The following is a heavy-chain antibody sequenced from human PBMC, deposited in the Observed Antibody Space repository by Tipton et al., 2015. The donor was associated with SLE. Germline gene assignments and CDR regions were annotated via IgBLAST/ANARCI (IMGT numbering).Heavy chain of an antibody. Sequence: TLSLTCAVYGGSFSGYYWSWIRQPPGKGLEWIGEINHSGSTNYNPSLKSRVTISVDTSKNQFSLKLSSVTAADTAVYYCARVNRAFDIWGQGTMVTVSS. V-gene: IGHV4-34*01. CDR2: INHSGST. CDR1: GGSFSGYY. J-gene: IGHJ3*02. CDR3: ARVNRAFDI.